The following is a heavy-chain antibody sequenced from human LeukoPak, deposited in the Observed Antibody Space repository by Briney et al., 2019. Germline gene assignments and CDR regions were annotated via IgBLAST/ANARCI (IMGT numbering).Heavy chain of an antibody. V-gene: IGHV1-46*01. CDR1: GYTFTSYY. J-gene: IGHJ4*02. Sequence: ASVKVSCKASGYTFTSYYLHWVRQAPGQGLECMGIINPSGGSPTYAQKIQGRVTMTRDTSTSAVYMELSSLTSEDTAVYYCARDLYERDSSGHYGGGFDYWGQGTLVAVSS. D-gene: IGHD3-22*01. CDR2: INPSGGSP. CDR3: ARDLYERDSSGHYGGGFDY.